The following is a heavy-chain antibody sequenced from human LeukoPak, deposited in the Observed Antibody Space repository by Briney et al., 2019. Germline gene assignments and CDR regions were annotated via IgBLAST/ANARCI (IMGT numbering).Heavy chain of an antibody. CDR3: ARDLYYYDSSGYPDY. Sequence: GGSLRLSCAASGFTFSSYSMHWVRQAPGKGLEWVAVIWYDGSNKYYADSVKGRFTNSRDNSKNTLYLQMNSLRAEDTAVYYCARDLYYYDSSGYPDYWGQGTLVTVSS. V-gene: IGHV3-33*01. CDR1: GFTFSSYS. J-gene: IGHJ4*02. D-gene: IGHD3-22*01. CDR2: IWYDGSNK.